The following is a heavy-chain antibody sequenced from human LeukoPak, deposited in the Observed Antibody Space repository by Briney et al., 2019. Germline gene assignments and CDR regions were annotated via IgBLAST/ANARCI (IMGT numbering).Heavy chain of an antibody. CDR2: ISAYNGNT. CDR1: GYTFTSSG. V-gene: IGHV1-18*04. D-gene: IGHD4-17*01. Sequence: GSVKVSCKASGYTFTSSGISWVRQSPGQGREWMGWISAYNGNTNYAQKLQGRVTMTTDTSTSTAYMEVRSLRSDDTAVYYCARGGLRVTIDYWGQGTLVTVSS. CDR3: ARGGLRVTIDY. J-gene: IGHJ4*02.